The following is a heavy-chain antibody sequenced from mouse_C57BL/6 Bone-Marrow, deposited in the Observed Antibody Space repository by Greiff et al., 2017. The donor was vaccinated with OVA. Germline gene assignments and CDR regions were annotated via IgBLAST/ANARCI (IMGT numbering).Heavy chain of an antibody. V-gene: IGHV14-4*01. Sequence: VQLQQSGAELVRPGASVKLSCTASGFNIKDDYMHWVKQRPEQGLEWIGWIDPANGDTEYASKFQGKATLTADTSSNTAYLQLSSLTSEDTAVDYCTTANSNSYYAMDYWGQGTSVTVAA. CDR2: IDPANGDT. D-gene: IGHD2-5*01. CDR1: GFNIKDDY. J-gene: IGHJ4*01. CDR3: TTANSNSYYAMDY.